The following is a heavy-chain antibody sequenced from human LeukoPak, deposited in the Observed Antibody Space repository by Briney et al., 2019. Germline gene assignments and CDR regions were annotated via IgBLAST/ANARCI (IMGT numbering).Heavy chain of an antibody. CDR2: INHSGSN. CDR1: GGSFSGYY. Sequence: SETLSLTCAVYGGSFSGYYWSWIRQPPGKGLEWIGEINHSGSNNYNPSLKSRVTISVDTSKNQFSLKLSSVTAADTAVYYCARGPGLSYDSSGYYYAHWGQGTLVTVSS. D-gene: IGHD3-22*01. J-gene: IGHJ4*02. CDR3: ARGPGLSYDSSGYYYAH. V-gene: IGHV4-34*01.